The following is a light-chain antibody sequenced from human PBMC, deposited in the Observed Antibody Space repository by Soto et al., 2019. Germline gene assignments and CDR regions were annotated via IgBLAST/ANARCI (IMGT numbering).Light chain of an antibody. CDR1: QSFXSS. Sequence: IQLTQSPSTLSASVGDGVTIPCRASQSFXSSLAWYQRKPGKAPKLLXASAASLQMGVPSRLSGSGSATAFTLIISSRQPEDSAIYYCQQYKTNTRTVGGGTKVDI. V-gene: IGKV1-5*01. J-gene: IGKJ4*01. CDR3: QQYKTNTRT. CDR2: SAA.